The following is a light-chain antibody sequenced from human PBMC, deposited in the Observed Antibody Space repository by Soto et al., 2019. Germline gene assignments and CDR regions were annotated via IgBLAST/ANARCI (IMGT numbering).Light chain of an antibody. Sequence: DIQMTQSPSTLSASVGDRVTITCRASQSISSWLAWYQQKPGKAPKLLIYDASSLESGVPSRFSGSGSGTEFTLTISSLQPDDFATYYCQQYSSYSPRRYTFGQGTKLEIK. CDR1: QSISSW. CDR2: DAS. J-gene: IGKJ2*01. V-gene: IGKV1-5*01. CDR3: QQYSSYSPRRYT.